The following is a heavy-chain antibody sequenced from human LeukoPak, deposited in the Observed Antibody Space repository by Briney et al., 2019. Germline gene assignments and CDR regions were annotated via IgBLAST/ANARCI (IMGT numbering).Heavy chain of an antibody. V-gene: IGHV4-34*01. CDR1: GGSFSGYY. CDR3: ARGKTRSGCSDY. Sequence: SETLSLTCAVYGGSFSGYYWSWIRQPPGKGLEWIGEINHSGSTNYNPSLKSRVTISVDTSKNQFSLKLSSVTAADTAVYYCARGKTRSGCSDYWGQGTLVTVSS. CDR2: INHSGST. D-gene: IGHD6-19*01. J-gene: IGHJ4*02.